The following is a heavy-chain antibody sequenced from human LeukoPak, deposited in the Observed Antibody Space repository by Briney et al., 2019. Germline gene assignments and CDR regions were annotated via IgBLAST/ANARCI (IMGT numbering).Heavy chain of an antibody. D-gene: IGHD3-22*01. CDR3: ARVDDSSGAHAFDI. CDR2: ISSSSSYI. V-gene: IGHV3-21*01. Sequence: PGGSLRLSCAASGFTVSSNYMSWVRQAPGKGLEWVSSISSSSSYIYYADSVKGRFTISRDNAKNSLYLQMNSLRAEDTAVYYCARVDDSSGAHAFDIWGQGTMVTVSS. CDR1: GFTVSSNY. J-gene: IGHJ3*02.